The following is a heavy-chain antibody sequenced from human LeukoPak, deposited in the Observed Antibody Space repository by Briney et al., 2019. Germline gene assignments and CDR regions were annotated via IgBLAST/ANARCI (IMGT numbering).Heavy chain of an antibody. CDR3: ARRLAVTGRYYFDY. CDR1: GGSISTYY. D-gene: IGHD6-13*01. J-gene: IGHJ4*02. CDR2: IYYSGTT. V-gene: IGHV4-59*01. Sequence: SETLSLTCTVSGGSISTYYWTWIRQPPGKGLEWIGYIYYSGTTNYNPSLKSRVTMSVDTSKNQFSLRLNSVSAAYQPVSYCARRLAVTGRYYFDYWGQGTLVTVSS.